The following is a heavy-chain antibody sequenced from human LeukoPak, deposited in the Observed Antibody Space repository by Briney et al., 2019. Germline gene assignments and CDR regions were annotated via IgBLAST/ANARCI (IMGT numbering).Heavy chain of an antibody. CDR3: ARARYCGDGSCYFDY. J-gene: IGHJ4*02. CDR1: GFTFSRHW. CDR2: MDSDGGYI. Sequence: GGSLRLSCAASGFTFSRHWMHWVRQAPGKGLVWVSRMDSDGGYINYADSVRGRFTISRDNAKNTLYLQMNSLRAEDTAVYYCARARYCGDGSCYFDYWGQGTLVTVPS. D-gene: IGHD2-15*01. V-gene: IGHV3-74*01.